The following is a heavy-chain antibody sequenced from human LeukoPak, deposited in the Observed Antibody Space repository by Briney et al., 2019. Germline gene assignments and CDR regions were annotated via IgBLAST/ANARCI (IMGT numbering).Heavy chain of an antibody. CDR2: IRSKAYGGTT. Sequence: GGSLRLSCTASGFTFGDYAMSWVRQAPGKGLEWVGFIRSKAYGGTTEYAASVKGRFTISRDDSKSIAYLQMNSLKTEDTAVYYCAKEGPIAAPDYWGQGTLVTVSS. CDR1: GFTFGDYA. V-gene: IGHV3-49*04. J-gene: IGHJ4*02. CDR3: AKEGPIAAPDY. D-gene: IGHD6-6*01.